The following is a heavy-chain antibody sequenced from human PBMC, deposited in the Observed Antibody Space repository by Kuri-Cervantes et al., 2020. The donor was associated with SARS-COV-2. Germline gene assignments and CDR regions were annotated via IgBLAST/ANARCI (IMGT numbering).Heavy chain of an antibody. D-gene: IGHD3-22*01. J-gene: IGHJ5*02. V-gene: IGHV3-23*01. Sequence: SCKASGFTFGSYAMSWVRQAPGKGLEWVSTISGSGGTTYYADSVKGRFTISRDNSKNTLYLQMNSLRAEDTAVYYCAKGLNHYDSSGYETWGQGTLVTVSS. CDR2: ISGSGGTT. CDR3: AKGLNHYDSSGYET. CDR1: GFTFGSYA.